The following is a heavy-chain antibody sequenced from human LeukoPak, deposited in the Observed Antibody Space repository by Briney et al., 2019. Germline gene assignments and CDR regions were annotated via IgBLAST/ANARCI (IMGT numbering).Heavy chain of an antibody. CDR2: IRYDGSNK. CDR3: ARGVPKTSYYYYMDV. D-gene: IGHD4-11*01. V-gene: IGHV3-30*02. CDR1: GFTFSSYG. J-gene: IGHJ6*03. Sequence: GGSLRLSCAASGFTFSSYGMHWVRQAPGKGLEWVAFIRYDGSNKYYADSVKGRFTISRDNSKNTLYLQMNSLRAEDTAVYYCARGVPKTSYYYYMDVWGKGTTVTVSS.